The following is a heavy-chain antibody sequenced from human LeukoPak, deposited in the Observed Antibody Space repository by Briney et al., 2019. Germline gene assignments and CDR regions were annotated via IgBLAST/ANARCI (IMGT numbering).Heavy chain of an antibody. CDR2: IKQDGSEK. CDR3: ARERGEDYVWGSYRYTSYYYGMDV. D-gene: IGHD3-16*02. J-gene: IGHJ6*02. V-gene: IGHV3-7*01. Sequence: GGSLRLSCAAFGFTFSSYWMSWVRQAPGKGLEWVANIKQDGSEKYYVDSVKGRFTISRDNAKNSLYLQMNSLRAEDTAVYYCARERGEDYVWGSYRYTSYYYGMDVWGQGTTVTVSS. CDR1: GFTFSSYW.